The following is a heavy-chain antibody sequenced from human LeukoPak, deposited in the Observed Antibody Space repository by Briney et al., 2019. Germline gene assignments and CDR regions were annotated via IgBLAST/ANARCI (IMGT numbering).Heavy chain of an antibody. CDR3: AKDGYCSGGSCYPDY. V-gene: IGHV3-30*18. D-gene: IGHD2-15*01. Sequence: PGGSLRLSCGAYGFTFSNYGMHWVRQDPGKGLEWVAVTSYDETNKYYADSVKGRFTISRDNSKNTLYLQMNGLRAEDTAVYYCAKDGYCSGGSCYPDYWGQGTLVTISS. CDR2: TSYDETNK. CDR1: GFTFSNYG. J-gene: IGHJ4*02.